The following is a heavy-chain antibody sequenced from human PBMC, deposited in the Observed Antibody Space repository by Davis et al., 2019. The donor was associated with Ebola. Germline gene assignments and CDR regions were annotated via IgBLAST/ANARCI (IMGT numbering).Heavy chain of an antibody. CDR1: GFTFSSYA. Sequence: GESLKISCAASGFTFSSYAMSWVRQAPGKGLEWVSAISGSGISTYYADSVKGRFTISRDNAKNTLYLQMNSLRDEDTAVYYCARDDSGSYFPHFDYWGQGTLVTVSS. J-gene: IGHJ4*02. CDR2: ISGSGIST. D-gene: IGHD1-26*01. CDR3: ARDDSGSYFPHFDY. V-gene: IGHV3-23*01.